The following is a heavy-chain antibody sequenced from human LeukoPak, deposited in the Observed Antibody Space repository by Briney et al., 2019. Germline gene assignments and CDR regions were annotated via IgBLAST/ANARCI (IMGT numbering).Heavy chain of an antibody. CDR1: GFTFSSYG. V-gene: IGHV3-30*03. D-gene: IGHD3-10*02. CDR2: ISYDGSNK. Sequence: GGSLRLSCAASGFTFSSYGMHWVRQAPGKGLEWVAVISYDGSNKYYADSVKGRFTISRDNAKNSLYLQMNSLRAEDTAVYYCARLPMSDLDYWGQGTLVTVSS. J-gene: IGHJ4*02. CDR3: ARLPMSDLDY.